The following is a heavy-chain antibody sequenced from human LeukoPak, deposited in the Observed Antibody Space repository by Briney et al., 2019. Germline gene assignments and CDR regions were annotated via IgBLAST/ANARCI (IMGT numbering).Heavy chain of an antibody. CDR3: TRVPLWFLSGTAGFDS. D-gene: IGHD1-14*01. Sequence: GASVKVSCKASGYTFTGYYMHWVRQAPGQGLEWMGWINPNSGGTHYAQNFQDRVTMDRDKSINTAYMELTSLISDDTAVYYCTRVPLWFLSGTAGFDSWGQGTLVTVPS. CDR2: INPNSGGT. CDR1: GYTFTGYY. V-gene: IGHV1-2*02. J-gene: IGHJ4*02.